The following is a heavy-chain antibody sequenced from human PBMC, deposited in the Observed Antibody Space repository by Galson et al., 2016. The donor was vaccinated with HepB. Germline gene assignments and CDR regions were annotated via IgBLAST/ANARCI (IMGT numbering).Heavy chain of an antibody. Sequence: SLRLSCAASSSSFSGHLMNWVRQASGKGLEWVSSISGNSRSIYYAESVKGRFTISRDNAEKLLFLQMNRLKAEDTAVYYCARDISGHGTKGWDHDYWGQGTLVTVSS. V-gene: IGHV3-21*01. CDR2: ISGNSRSI. D-gene: IGHD1-26*01. CDR1: SSSFSGHL. CDR3: ARDISGHGTKGWDHDY. J-gene: IGHJ4*02.